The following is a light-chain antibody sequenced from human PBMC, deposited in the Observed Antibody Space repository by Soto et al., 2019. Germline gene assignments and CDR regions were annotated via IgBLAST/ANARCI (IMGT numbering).Light chain of an antibody. Sequence: AIRMTQSPSSLSASTGDRVTITCRASQGISSYLAWYQQKPGKAPKLLIYAASTLQSGVSSRFRGSGSGTDFTPKTRCLKYEDFASYSSPQYYSYPWTFGQQNQVQIK. CDR2: AAS. J-gene: IGKJ1*01. CDR3: PQYYSYPWT. CDR1: QGISSY. V-gene: IGKV1-8*01.